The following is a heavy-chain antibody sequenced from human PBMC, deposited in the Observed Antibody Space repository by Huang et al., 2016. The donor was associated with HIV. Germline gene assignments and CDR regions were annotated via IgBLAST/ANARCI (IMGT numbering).Heavy chain of an antibody. Sequence: QVQLVESGGGVVQPGTSLRLSCTASGFLFNNFGMHWVRQAPGKGREWVAVISYDGRSDRYSDSVKGRFTISRDNDKNTVSLEMNRLRHDDTAVYYCAKESRWFSDFDQWGQGTLVTVSS. CDR2: ISYDGRSD. CDR3: AKESRWFSDFDQ. V-gene: IGHV3-30*18. CDR1: GFLFNNFG. J-gene: IGHJ5*02. D-gene: IGHD2-15*01.